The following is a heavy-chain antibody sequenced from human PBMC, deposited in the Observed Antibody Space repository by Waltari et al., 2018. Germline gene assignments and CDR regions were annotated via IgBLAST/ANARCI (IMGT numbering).Heavy chain of an antibody. Sequence: ELQLVESGGGLVQPGGYLRLTCAASGFSVTYSYMNWVRQAPGKGLEWLSVLYSGGDTYYTDSVKGRFTISRDRSKNTLYLQMNSLRTEDTAVYYCARGDGYTKPLDHWGQGTLVTVSS. CDR2: LYSGGDT. CDR3: ARGDGYTKPLDH. D-gene: IGHD5-12*01. J-gene: IGHJ4*02. CDR1: GFSVTYSY. V-gene: IGHV3-53*01.